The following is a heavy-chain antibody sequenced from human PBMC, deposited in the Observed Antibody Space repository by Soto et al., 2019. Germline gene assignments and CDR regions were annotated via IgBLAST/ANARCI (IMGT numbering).Heavy chain of an antibody. J-gene: IGHJ2*01. CDR1: GGSISSGGYY. Sequence: QVQLQESGPGLVKPSQTLSLTCTVSGGSISSGGYYWSWIRQHPGKGLEWIGYIYYSGSTYYNPSLKRRVTISVDTSKNQFSLKLSSVTAADTAVYYCARSTVTTLLKWYFDLWGRGTLVTVSS. CDR2: IYYSGST. CDR3: ARSTVTTLLKWYFDL. V-gene: IGHV4-31*03. D-gene: IGHD4-17*01.